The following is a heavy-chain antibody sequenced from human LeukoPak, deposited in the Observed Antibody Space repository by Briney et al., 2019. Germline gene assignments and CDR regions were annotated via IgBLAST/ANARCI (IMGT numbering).Heavy chain of an antibody. CDR3: ARAYCGGDCYSPLDY. CDR1: GFTVSSNY. D-gene: IGHD2-21*01. CDR2: IYSGGST. J-gene: IGHJ4*02. Sequence: PGGSLRLSCAASGFTVSSNYMSWVRQAPGKGLEWVSVIYSGGSTYYADSVKGRFTISRDNSKNTLYLQMNSLRAEDTAVHYCARAYCGGDCYSPLDYWGQGTLVTVSS. V-gene: IGHV3-66*02.